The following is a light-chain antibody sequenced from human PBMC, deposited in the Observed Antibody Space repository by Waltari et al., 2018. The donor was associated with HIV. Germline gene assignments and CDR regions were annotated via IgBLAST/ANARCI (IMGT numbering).Light chain of an antibody. V-gene: IGKV4-1*01. CDR1: PSELYSTNNKSY. J-gene: IGKJ1*01. Sequence: IVMTQSPDSLAVSLGIRATINCKCSPSELYSTNNKSYLTWYQQKPGQPPKLLIYWASTRESGVPDRFSGSGSGTEFSLTISSLQAEDVAVYYCHQYYSSPWTFGQGTTVEIK. CDR3: HQYYSSPWT. CDR2: WAS.